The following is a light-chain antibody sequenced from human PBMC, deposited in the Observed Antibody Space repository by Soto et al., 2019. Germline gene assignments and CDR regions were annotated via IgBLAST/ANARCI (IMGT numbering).Light chain of an antibody. CDR2: EGS. V-gene: IGLV2-23*01. CDR1: SSDVGSSNL. J-gene: IGLJ1*01. CDR3: CSFASSSTFYV. Sequence: QSVLTQPASVSGSPGQSITISCTGTSSDVGSSNLVSWYQQYPGKAPKLIIYEGSRRPSGVSGRFSGSKSGNTASLTISGLRAEDEADYYCCSFASSSTFYVFGTGTKVTVL.